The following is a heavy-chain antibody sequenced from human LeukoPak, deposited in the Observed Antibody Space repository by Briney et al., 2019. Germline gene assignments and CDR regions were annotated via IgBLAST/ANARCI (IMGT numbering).Heavy chain of an antibody. V-gene: IGHV4-30-2*01. CDR1: GGSISSGGYY. D-gene: IGHD3-10*01. CDR3: ARDLSGPLDY. CDR2: IHHSGST. Sequence: PSETLSLTCTVSGGSISSGGYYWSWIRQPPGKGLEWTGYIHHSGSTYYNPSLKTRVTISVDTSKNQFSLKLSSVTAADTAVYYCARDLSGPLDYWGQGTLVTVSS. J-gene: IGHJ4*02.